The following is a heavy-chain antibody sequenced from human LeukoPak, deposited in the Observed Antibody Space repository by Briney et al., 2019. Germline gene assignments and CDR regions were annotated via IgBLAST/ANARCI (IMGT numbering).Heavy chain of an antibody. CDR1: GGSISSYY. Sequence: SETLSLTCTVSGGSISSYYWSWIRQPPGKGLEWIGYIYYSGSTNYNPSLKSRVTISVDTSKNQFSLKLSSVTAADTAVYYCASYSDCSSTSCYWGDNWFDPWGQGTLVTVSS. CDR2: IYYSGST. J-gene: IGHJ5*02. D-gene: IGHD2-2*01. CDR3: ASYSDCSSTSCYWGDNWFDP. V-gene: IGHV4-59*01.